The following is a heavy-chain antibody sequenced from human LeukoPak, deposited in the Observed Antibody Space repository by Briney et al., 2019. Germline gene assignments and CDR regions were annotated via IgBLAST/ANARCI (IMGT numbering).Heavy chain of an antibody. J-gene: IGHJ4*02. CDR3: ARETRIAVAGPYFDY. CDR2: ISSSSSYI. V-gene: IGHV3-21*01. CDR1: GFTFSSYS. Sequence: PGGSLRLSCAASGFTFSSYSMNWVRQAPGKGLEWVSSISSSSSYIYYADSVKGRFTISRDNAKNSLYLQMNSLRAEDTAVYYCARETRIAVAGPYFDYRGQGTLVTVSS. D-gene: IGHD6-19*01.